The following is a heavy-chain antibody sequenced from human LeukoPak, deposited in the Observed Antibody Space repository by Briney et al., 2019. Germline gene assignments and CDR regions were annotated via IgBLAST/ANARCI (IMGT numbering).Heavy chain of an antibody. D-gene: IGHD2-15*01. CDR3: AKEEGRYCSGVSCNEGVIY. V-gene: IGHV3-30*02. Sequence: GGSLRLSCAASGFTFSSSGTHWVRQAPGKGLEWVAFIDYDGRNAFYADSVKGRFTISRDNSKNTLYLQMNSLRAEDTAVYYCAKEEGRYCSGVSCNEGVIYWGQGTLVSVSS. J-gene: IGHJ4*02. CDR1: GFTFSSSG. CDR2: IDYDGRNA.